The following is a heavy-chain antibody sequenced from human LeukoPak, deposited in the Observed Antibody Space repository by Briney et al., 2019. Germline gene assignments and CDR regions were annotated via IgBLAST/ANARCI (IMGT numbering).Heavy chain of an antibody. CDR3: AHQGAYSSGWDYFDY. D-gene: IGHD6-19*01. V-gene: IGHV3-74*01. Sequence: PGGSLRLSCAASGFTFSTYWMHWVRQAPGKGLVWVSRINSDGSSTTYADSVKGRFTISRDNAKNTLFLQMNSLRAEDTAVYYRAHQGAYSSGWDYFDYWGQGTLVTVSS. CDR2: INSDGSST. J-gene: IGHJ4*02. CDR1: GFTFSTYW.